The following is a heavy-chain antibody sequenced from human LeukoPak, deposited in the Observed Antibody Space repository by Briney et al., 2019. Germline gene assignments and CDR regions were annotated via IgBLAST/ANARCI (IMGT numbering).Heavy chain of an antibody. CDR3: ASCQYDSSGYYYFDY. CDR1: GFTVSSNY. J-gene: IGHJ4*02. V-gene: IGHV3-66*01. Sequence: GGSLRLSCAASGFTVSSNYMSWVRQAPGKGLEWVSVIYSGGSTYYADSVKGRFTISRDNSKNTLYLQMNSLRAEDTAVYYCASCQYDSSGYYYFDYWGQGTLVTVSS. CDR2: IYSGGST. D-gene: IGHD3-22*01.